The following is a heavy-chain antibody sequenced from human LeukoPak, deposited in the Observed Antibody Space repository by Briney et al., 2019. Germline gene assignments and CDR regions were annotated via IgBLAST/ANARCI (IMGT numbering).Heavy chain of an antibody. V-gene: IGHV1-8*01. D-gene: IGHD3-3*01. J-gene: IGHJ4*02. CDR3: AKDITPEQSWDYFDY. CDR1: GYTFTSYD. Sequence: ASVKVSCKSSGYTFTSYDINWVRQATGQGLEWMGWMSPDSGRTGYAQRFQGRLTMAWNTSISTSYMELNSLRAEDTAVYYCAKDITPEQSWDYFDYWGQGTLVTVSS. CDR2: MSPDSGRT.